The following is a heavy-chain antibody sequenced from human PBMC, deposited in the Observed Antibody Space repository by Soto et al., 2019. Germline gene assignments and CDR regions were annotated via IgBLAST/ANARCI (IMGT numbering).Heavy chain of an antibody. CDR1: GFTFSSYA. J-gene: IGHJ6*03. D-gene: IGHD2-15*01. CDR3: AKNRRVVAAPGDYMDV. CDR2: ISGSGGST. Sequence: RGSLRLSCAASGFTFSSYAMSWVRQAPGKGLEWVSAISGSGGSTYYADSVKGRFTISRDNSKNTLYLQMNSLRAEDTAVYYCAKNRRVVAAPGDYMDVWGKGTTVTVSS. V-gene: IGHV3-23*01.